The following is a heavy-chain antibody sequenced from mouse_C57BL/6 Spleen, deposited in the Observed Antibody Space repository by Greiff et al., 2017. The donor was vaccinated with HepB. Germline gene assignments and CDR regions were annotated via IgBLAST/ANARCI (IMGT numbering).Heavy chain of an antibody. CDR1: GYTFTDYY. J-gene: IGHJ3*01. Sequence: VQLQQSGPELVKPGASVKISCKASGYTFTDYYMNWVKQSHGKSLEWIGDINPNNGGTSYNQKFKGKATLTVDKSSSTAYMELRSLTSEDSAVYYCAHYGHDGFAYWGQGTLVTVSA. D-gene: IGHD2-2*01. CDR3: AHYGHDGFAY. CDR2: INPNNGGT. V-gene: IGHV1-26*01.